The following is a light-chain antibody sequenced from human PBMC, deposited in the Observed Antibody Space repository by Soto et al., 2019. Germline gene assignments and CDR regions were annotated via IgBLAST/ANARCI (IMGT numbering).Light chain of an antibody. Sequence: FMLTQPHSVSESPGKTVTISCTRSSGSIASNYVQWYQQRPGSAPTTVIYEDNQRPSGVPDRFSGSIDSSSNSASLTISGLKTEDEADYYCQSYDSGYVFGTGTKVTVL. J-gene: IGLJ1*01. CDR3: QSYDSGYV. CDR2: EDN. CDR1: SGSIASNY. V-gene: IGLV6-57*04.